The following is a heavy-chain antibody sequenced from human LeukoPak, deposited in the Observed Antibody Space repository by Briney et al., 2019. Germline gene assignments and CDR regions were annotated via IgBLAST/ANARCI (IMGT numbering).Heavy chain of an antibody. V-gene: IGHV4-30-4*08. CDR2: IYYSGST. D-gene: IGHD3-3*01. Sequence: PSETLSLTCTVSGGSISSGDYYWSWIRQPPGKGLEWIGYIYYSGSTYYNPSLKSRVTISVDTSKNQFSLKLSSVTAADTAVYYCARLPRYDFWSGSNYMDVWGKGTTVTVSS. CDR1: GGSISSGDYY. CDR3: ARLPRYDFWSGSNYMDV. J-gene: IGHJ6*03.